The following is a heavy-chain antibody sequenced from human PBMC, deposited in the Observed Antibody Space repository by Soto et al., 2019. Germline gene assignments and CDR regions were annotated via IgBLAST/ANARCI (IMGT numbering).Heavy chain of an antibody. J-gene: IGHJ6*02. D-gene: IGHD1-26*01. CDR3: ARRSSGSYYYGMDV. V-gene: IGHV4-39*01. CDR2: IYYSGST. Sequence: LQLQESGPGLVKPSETLSLTCTVSGGSISSSSYYWGWIRQPPGKGLEWIGSIYYSGSTYYNPSLKSRVTISVDTSKNQFSLKLTSVTAADTAVYYCARRSSGSYYYGMDVWGQGTTVTVSS. CDR1: GGSISSSSYY.